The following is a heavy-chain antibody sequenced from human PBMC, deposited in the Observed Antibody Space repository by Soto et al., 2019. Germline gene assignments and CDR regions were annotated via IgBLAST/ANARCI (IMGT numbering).Heavy chain of an antibody. Sequence: XGSLKISCKGYGYSFSNYWIGWVRQIPGKGLEWMGIIYPGDSDTRYSPSFQGQVTISVDKSISTAYLQWSSLKASDTAMYYCARRALVEDAFDIWGQGTMVTVSS. D-gene: IGHD1-26*01. J-gene: IGHJ3*02. V-gene: IGHV5-51*01. CDR3: ARRALVEDAFDI. CDR2: IYPGDSDT. CDR1: GYSFSNYW.